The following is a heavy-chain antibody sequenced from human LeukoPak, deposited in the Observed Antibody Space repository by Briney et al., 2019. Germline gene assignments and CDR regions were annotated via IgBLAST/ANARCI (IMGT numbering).Heavy chain of an antibody. D-gene: IGHD3-10*01. Sequence: PSETLSLTCSVSTDTFSVSGYYWGWIHQPPGRGLEWIASVYNRGDSYYNPSLESRVTISVDTSKSQFSLTLRSVTAADTAVYYCARHLGSSIEYWGQGTLVTVSS. J-gene: IGHJ4*02. V-gene: IGHV4-39*01. CDR3: ARHLGSSIEY. CDR2: VYNRGDS. CDR1: TDTFSVSGYY.